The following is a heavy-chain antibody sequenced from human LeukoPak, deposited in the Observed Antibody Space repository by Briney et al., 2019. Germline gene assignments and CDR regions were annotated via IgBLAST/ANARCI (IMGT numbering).Heavy chain of an antibody. D-gene: IGHD3-10*01. CDR1: GYSISTGYY. V-gene: IGHV4-38-2*02. J-gene: IGHJ4*02. Sequence: SETLSLTCTVSGYSISTGYYWDWIRQPPGKGLEWIGTFYHGGSTYYNPSLKSRVTISVDTSKNQFSLKLNSVTAADTAFYYCARNAGDYWGQGTLVTVSS. CDR3: ARNAGDY. CDR2: FYHGGST.